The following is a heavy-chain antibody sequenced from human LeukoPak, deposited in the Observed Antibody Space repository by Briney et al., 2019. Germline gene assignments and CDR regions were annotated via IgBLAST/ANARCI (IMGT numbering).Heavy chain of an antibody. V-gene: IGHV3-43*01. J-gene: IGHJ4*02. Sequence: GGSLRLSCAASGFTFDDHTMHWVRQAPGKGLDWVSLISWDGGSTYYADSVKGRFTISRDNSKNSLYLQMSSLRTEDTALYYCAKAALAYSSSWYLFDYWGQGTLVTVSS. CDR2: ISWDGGST. CDR3: AKAALAYSSSWYLFDY. D-gene: IGHD6-13*01. CDR1: GFTFDDHT.